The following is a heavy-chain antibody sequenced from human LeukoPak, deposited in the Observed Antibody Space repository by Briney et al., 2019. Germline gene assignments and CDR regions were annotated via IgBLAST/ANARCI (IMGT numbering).Heavy chain of an antibody. D-gene: IGHD2/OR15-2a*01. CDR3: ARDDENILATIS. J-gene: IGHJ5*02. V-gene: IGHV1-18*01. Sequence: ASVKVSCKASGYTFTNYGISWVRQAPGQGLEWMGWISAYNGNTNYAQKLQGRVTMTTDTSTSTAYMELRSLTSDDTAVYYCARDDENILATISWGQGTLVSVSS. CDR2: ISAYNGNT. CDR1: GYTFTNYG.